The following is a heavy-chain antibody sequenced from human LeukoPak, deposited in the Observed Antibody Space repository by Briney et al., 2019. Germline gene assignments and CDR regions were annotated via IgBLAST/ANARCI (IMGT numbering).Heavy chain of an antibody. CDR3: ATWNYAVADNFDY. V-gene: IGHV3-30-3*01. CDR1: GFALRSSA. J-gene: IGHJ4*02. D-gene: IGHD1-7*01. CDR2: ISYDGSNK. Sequence: GGSLRLSGAASGFALRSSAMPGVGRAPGKGLKGLAVISYDGSNKTYADSVKDRFTISRDNSKNTLYLQMNSLRAADTAVYYCATWNYAVADNFDYWGQGTLVTVSS.